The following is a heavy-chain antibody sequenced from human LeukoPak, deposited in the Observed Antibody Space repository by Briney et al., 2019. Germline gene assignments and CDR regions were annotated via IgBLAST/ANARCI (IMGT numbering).Heavy chain of an antibody. D-gene: IGHD6-13*01. V-gene: IGHV3-7*01. Sequence: GGSLRLSCAASGFTFSGYWMSWVRQAPGKGLEWVANINRDGSDTQYVDSVKGRFTISRDNAKNSLYLQMNSLRAEDTAVYYCASFSRSSSGYWGQGSLVTVSS. CDR2: INRDGSDT. CDR3: ASFSRSSSGY. CDR1: GFTFSGYW. J-gene: IGHJ4*02.